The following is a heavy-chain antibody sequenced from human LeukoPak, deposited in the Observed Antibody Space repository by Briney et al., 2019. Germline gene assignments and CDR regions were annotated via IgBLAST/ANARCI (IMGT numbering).Heavy chain of an antibody. CDR1: GYTFTGYY. D-gene: IGHD1-26*01. V-gene: IGHV1-2*02. CDR3: ARDISGSYYYYYYMDV. J-gene: IGHJ6*03. CDR2: INPNSGGT. Sequence: ASVKVSCKASGYTFTGYYMHWVRQAPGQGLEWMGWINPNSGGTNYAQKFQGRVTVTRDTSISTAYMELSRLRSDDTAVYYCARDISGSYYYYYYMDVWGKGTTVTVSS.